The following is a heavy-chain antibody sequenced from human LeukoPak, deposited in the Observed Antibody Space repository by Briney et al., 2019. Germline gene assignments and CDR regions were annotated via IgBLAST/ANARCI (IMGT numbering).Heavy chain of an antibody. CDR2: ISSSGSTI. J-gene: IGHJ5*02. CDR1: GFTFSDYY. V-gene: IGHV3-11*01. D-gene: IGHD1-7*01. Sequence: GGSLRLSCAASGFTFSDYYISWIRQAPGKGLEWVSYISSSGSTIYYADSVKGRFTISRDNAKNSLYLQMNSLRAEDTAVYYCARAELELPPVDPWGQGTLVTVSS. CDR3: ARAELELPPVDP.